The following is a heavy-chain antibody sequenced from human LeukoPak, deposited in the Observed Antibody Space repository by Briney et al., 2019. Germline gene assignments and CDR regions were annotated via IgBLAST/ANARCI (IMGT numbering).Heavy chain of an antibody. D-gene: IGHD3-22*01. J-gene: IGHJ4*02. CDR1: GFTFSSYW. CDR2: INWNGGST. CDR3: ARAPYYYDGSGYYYW. V-gene: IGHV3-20*04. Sequence: GVSLRLSCAASGFTFSSYWMSWVRQAPGKGLEWVSGINWNGGSTGYADSVKGRFTISRDNAKNSLYLQMNSLRAEDTALYYCARAPYYYDGSGYYYWWGQGTLVTVSS.